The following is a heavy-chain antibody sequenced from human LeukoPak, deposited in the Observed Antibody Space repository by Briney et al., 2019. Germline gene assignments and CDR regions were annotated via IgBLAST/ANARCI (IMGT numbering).Heavy chain of an antibody. CDR3: AKGRDYYDSSGYWDYYYYMDV. J-gene: IGHJ6*03. V-gene: IGHV3-23*01. CDR1: GFTFSSYA. D-gene: IGHD3-22*01. CDR2: ISGSGGST. Sequence: PGGSLRLSCAASGFTFSSYAMSWVRQAPGKGLEWVSAISGSGGSTYYADSVKGGFTISRDNSKNTLYLQMNSLRAEDTAVYYCAKGRDYYDSSGYWDYYYYMDVWGKGTTVTVSS.